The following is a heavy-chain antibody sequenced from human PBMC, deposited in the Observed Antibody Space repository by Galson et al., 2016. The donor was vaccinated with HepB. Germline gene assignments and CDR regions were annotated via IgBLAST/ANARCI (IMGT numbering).Heavy chain of an antibody. V-gene: IGHV4-39*01. Sequence: ETLSLTCTVSGGSISSSGYCWGWIRQPPGKGLEWIGSLCYTGSAYYTPSLKSRVTMTRDTSISTAYMFLSRLTSNDTAVYYCARAGACNSTTCHRYYYGMDVWGQGTTVTVSS. CDR2: LCYTGSA. CDR3: ARAGACNSTTCHRYYYGMDV. D-gene: IGHD2-2*01. CDR1: GGSISSSGYC. J-gene: IGHJ6*02.